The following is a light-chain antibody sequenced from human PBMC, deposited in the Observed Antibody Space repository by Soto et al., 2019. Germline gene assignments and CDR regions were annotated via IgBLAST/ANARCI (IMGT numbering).Light chain of an antibody. CDR3: QKYGSYPWA. J-gene: IGKJ1*01. CDR1: QTISSW. CDR2: DAS. Sequence: DIQMTQSPSTLSGSVGDRVTITCRASQTISSWLAWYQQKPGKAPKLLIYDASRLESGVPSRFSGSGSGTEFTLTISSLQPDDFATYYCQKYGSYPWAFGQGTRVEV. V-gene: IGKV1-5*01.